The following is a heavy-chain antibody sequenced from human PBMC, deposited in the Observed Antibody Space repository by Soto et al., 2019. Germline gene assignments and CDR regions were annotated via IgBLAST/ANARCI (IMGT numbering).Heavy chain of an antibody. V-gene: IGHV3-21*06. CDR2: ISSTTNYI. Sequence: EVQLVESGGGLAKPGGSLRLSCAASGFTYTRYSMNWVRQAPGKGLEWVSSISSTTNYIYYGDSMKGRFTISRDNAKNSLYLEMNSLRAEDTAVYYWARESEDLTSNFDYWGQGTLVTVSS. CDR1: GFTYTRYS. J-gene: IGHJ4*02. CDR3: ARESEDLTSNFDY.